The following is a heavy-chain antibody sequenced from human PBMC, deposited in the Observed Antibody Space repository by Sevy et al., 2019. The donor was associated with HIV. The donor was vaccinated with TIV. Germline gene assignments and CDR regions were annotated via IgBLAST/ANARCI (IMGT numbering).Heavy chain of an antibody. CDR1: GFTFRDLW. Sequence: GGSLRLSCAASGFTFRDLWMTWVRQAPGKGLEWIGRMKSRVDGGTTDYAAPVKGRFTISRDDSKNMLYLQMSSLRPEDTAVYYCTTDVPLTGGTIGLHWGQGTLVTVSS. J-gene: IGHJ4*02. CDR3: TTDVPLTGGTIGLH. V-gene: IGHV3-15*01. CDR2: MKSRVDGGTT. D-gene: IGHD2-8*02.